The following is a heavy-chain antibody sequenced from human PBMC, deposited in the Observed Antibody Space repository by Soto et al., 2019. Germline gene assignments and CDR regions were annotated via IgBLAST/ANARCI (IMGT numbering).Heavy chain of an antibody. J-gene: IGHJ4*02. V-gene: IGHV4-59*01. CDR2: IYYSGST. CDR1: GGSISSYY. D-gene: IGHD4-17*01. Sequence: SETLSLTCTVSGGSISSYYWSWIRQPPGKGLEWIGYIYYSGSTNYNPSLKSRVTISVDTSKNQFSLKLSSVTAADTAVYYCARVDQDYGDYLGYFDYWGQGTLVTVSS. CDR3: ARVDQDYGDYLGYFDY.